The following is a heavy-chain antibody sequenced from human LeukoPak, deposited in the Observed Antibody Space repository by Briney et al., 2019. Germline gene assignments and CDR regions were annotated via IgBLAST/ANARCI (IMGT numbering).Heavy chain of an antibody. V-gene: IGHV4-38-2*02. D-gene: IGHD4-11*01. CDR3: ARDLRSNYEPYFDY. J-gene: IGHJ4*02. CDR2: LYHSDTT. Sequence: PSETLSLTCAVSDYSISSGYYWGWIRQPPGKGLEWIGSLYHSDTTYYNPSLKSRVTISVDTSKNQFSLKLSSVTAADTAVYYCARDLRSNYEPYFDYWGQGTLVTVSS. CDR1: DYSISSGYY.